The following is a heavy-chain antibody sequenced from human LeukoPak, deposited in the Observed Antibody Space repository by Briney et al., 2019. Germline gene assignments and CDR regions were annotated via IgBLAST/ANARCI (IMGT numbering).Heavy chain of an antibody. Sequence: GGSLRLSCAASGFTVSSNYMSWVRQAPGKGLEWVAFIRYDGSNKYYADSVKGRFTISRDNSKNTLYLQMNSLGAEDTAVYYCAKDPTLYSDTAMPTGLDYWGQGTLVTVSS. CDR3: AKDPTLYSDTAMPTGLDY. CDR1: GFTVSSNY. J-gene: IGHJ4*02. D-gene: IGHD5-18*01. V-gene: IGHV3-30*02. CDR2: IRYDGSNK.